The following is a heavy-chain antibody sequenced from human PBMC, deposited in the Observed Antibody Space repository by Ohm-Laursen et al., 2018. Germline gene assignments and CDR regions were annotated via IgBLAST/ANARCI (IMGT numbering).Heavy chain of an antibody. CDR1: GFTFSNAW. J-gene: IGHJ6*02. Sequence: SLRLSCSASGFTFSNAWMSWVRQAPGKGLEWVGRIKSTTGGGTTDYAAPVKGRFTISRDDSKNTLYLQMNSLKTEDTAVYYCTTDYMDVWGQGTTVTVSS. CDR3: TTDYMDV. V-gene: IGHV3-15*01. CDR2: IKSTTGGGTT.